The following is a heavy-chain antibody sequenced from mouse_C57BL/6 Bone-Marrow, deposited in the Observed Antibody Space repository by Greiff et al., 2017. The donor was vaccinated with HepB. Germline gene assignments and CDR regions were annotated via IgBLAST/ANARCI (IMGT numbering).Heavy chain of an antibody. D-gene: IGHD1-1*01. CDR2: IDPEDGDT. CDR3: ARLRPYYYGSSRDYAMDY. CDR1: GFNIKDYY. V-gene: IGHV14-2*01. Sequence: EVQLQQSGAELVKPGASVKLSCTASGFNIKDYYMHWVKQRTEQGLEWIGKIDPEDGDTKYAPKFQGKATITADTSSNTAYLQLSSLTSEDTAVYYCARLRPYYYGSSRDYAMDYWGQGTSVTVSS. J-gene: IGHJ4*01.